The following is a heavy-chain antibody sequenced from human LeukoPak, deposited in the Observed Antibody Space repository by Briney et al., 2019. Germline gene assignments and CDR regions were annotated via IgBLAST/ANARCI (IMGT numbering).Heavy chain of an antibody. CDR3: ASGPTGQID. CDR1: GYIFTSYA. CDR2: INTKTRNP. V-gene: IGHV7-4-1*02. D-gene: IGHD2/OR15-2a*01. J-gene: IGHJ4*02. Sequence: GASVKVSCKASGYIFTSYAMNWVRQAPGQGLEWVGWINTKTRNPTYGQGFTGRFVFSLDTSVSTAYLQISSLKAEDTAVYYCASGPTGQIDWGQGTLVTVSS.